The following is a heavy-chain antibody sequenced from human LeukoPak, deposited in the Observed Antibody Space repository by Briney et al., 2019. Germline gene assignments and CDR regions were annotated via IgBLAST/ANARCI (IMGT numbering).Heavy chain of an antibody. D-gene: IGHD3-3*01. V-gene: IGHV7-4-1*02. CDR1: GYTFTSYA. CDR2: INTNTGNP. Sequence: ASVTVSCMASGYTFTSYAMNWVRQAPGQGLEWMGWINTNTGNPTYAQGFTGRFVFSLDTSVSTAYLQISSLKAEDTAVYYCARDTDFWSGSYTAMGYYYGMDVWGQGTTVTVSS. J-gene: IGHJ6*02. CDR3: ARDTDFWSGSYTAMGYYYGMDV.